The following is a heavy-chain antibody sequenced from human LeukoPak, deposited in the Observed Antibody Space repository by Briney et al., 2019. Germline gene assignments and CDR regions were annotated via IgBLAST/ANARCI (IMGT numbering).Heavy chain of an antibody. D-gene: IGHD4-4*01. V-gene: IGHV3-30*18. CDR1: GCTFSSYG. CDR3: AKDLTTASPPVYYYGMDV. J-gene: IGHJ6*02. CDR2: ISYDGSNK. Sequence: PGRSLRLSCAASGCTFSSYGMHWVRQAPGKGLEWVAVISYDGSNKYYADSVKGRFTISRDNSKNTLYLQMNSLRAEDTAVYYCAKDLTTASPPVYYYGMDVWGQGTTVTVSS.